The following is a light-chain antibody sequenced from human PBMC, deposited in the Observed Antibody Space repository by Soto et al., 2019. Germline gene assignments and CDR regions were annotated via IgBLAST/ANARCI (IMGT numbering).Light chain of an antibody. CDR3: LLSYNGARV. CDR2: DTT. Sequence: QTVVTQEPSLTVSPGGTVTLTCGSSTGGVTSGHYAHWFQQKPGHAPRTLIYDTTNKHSWTPARFSGSLLGGKAALTLSGAQPGDEADYYCLLSYNGARVFGGGTKLTVL. J-gene: IGLJ3*02. CDR1: TGGVTSGHY. V-gene: IGLV7-46*01.